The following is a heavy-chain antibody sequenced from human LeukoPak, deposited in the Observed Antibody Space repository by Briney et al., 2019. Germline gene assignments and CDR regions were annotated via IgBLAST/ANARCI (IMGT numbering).Heavy chain of an antibody. V-gene: IGHV4-59*01. D-gene: IGHD3-10*01. J-gene: IGHJ4*02. CDR3: ARFGDMFDY. CDR1: GGSISSYY. Sequence: SETLSLTCTVSGGSISSYYWSWIRQPPGKGLEWIGYIYYSGSTKYIPSLKSRVTISVDTSRNQFSLKLSSVTAADAAVYYCARFGDMFDYWGQGTLVTISS. CDR2: IYYSGST.